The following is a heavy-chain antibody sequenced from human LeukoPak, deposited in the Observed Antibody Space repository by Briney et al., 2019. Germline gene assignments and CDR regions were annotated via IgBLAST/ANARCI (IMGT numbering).Heavy chain of an antibody. CDR2: ISDTGGTI. V-gene: IGHV3-48*03. D-gene: IGHD3-16*02. Sequence: GGSLRLSXAASGFTFSSYEMNWVRQAPGKGLEWVSYISDTGGTIYYTDSVKGRITISRDNAKNSLYLQMKSLRAEDTAVYYCARGYRIFDYWGQGSLVTVSS. J-gene: IGHJ4*02. CDR3: ARGYRIFDY. CDR1: GFTFSSYE.